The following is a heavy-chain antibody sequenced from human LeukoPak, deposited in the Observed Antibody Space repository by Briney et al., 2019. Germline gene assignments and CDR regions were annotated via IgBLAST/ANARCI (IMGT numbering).Heavy chain of an antibody. D-gene: IGHD3-16*01. CDR2: ISYDGINK. CDR3: ARGRAFWDYFDY. Sequence: GGSLRLSCAASGFTFSSYWMSWVRQAPGKGLEWVAVISYDGINKYYADSVKGRFTISRDNSKNTMYLQMNSLRAEDTAVYYCARGRAFWDYFDYWGQGTLVTVSS. CDR1: GFTFSSYW. J-gene: IGHJ4*02. V-gene: IGHV3-30*03.